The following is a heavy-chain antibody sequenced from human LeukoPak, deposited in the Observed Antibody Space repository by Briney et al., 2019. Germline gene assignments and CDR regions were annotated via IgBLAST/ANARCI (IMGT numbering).Heavy chain of an antibody. V-gene: IGHV3-48*01. J-gene: IGHJ4*02. CDR1: GFTFSSYV. CDR3: VRQFAS. CDR2: ISGSGSTV. Sequence: GGSLRLSCAASGFTFSSYVMSWVRQAPGKGLEWVSAISGSGSTVYYADSVKGRFTISRDNGKSSLYLQMNSLRVEDTALYYCVRQFASWGQGTLVTVSS.